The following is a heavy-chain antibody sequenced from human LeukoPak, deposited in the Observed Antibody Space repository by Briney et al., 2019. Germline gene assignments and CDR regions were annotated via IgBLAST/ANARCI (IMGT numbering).Heavy chain of an antibody. CDR2: ITSGGNT. D-gene: IGHD5-18*01. CDR1: GFTVSSNY. J-gene: IGHJ4*02. CDR3: ASGRGYRDYDRPLDY. V-gene: IGHV3-53*01. Sequence: PGGSLRLSCAASGFTVSSNYMNWVCQAPGKGLEWVSVITSGGNTYYADSVKGRFTTSRDNSKNTLYVQMNILRAEDTAIYYCASGRGYRDYDRPLDYWGQGTLVTVSS.